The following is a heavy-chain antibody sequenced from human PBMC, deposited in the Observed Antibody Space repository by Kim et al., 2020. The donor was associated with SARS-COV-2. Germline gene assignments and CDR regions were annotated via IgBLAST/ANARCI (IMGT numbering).Heavy chain of an antibody. D-gene: IGHD6-19*01. J-gene: IGHJ6*02. CDR1: GFTFGDYA. CDR3: TSISGWDDYYYYYGMDV. CDR2: IRSKAYGGTT. V-gene: IGHV3-49*03. Sequence: GGSLRLSCTASGFTFGDYAMSWFRQAPGKGLEWVGFIRSKAYGGTTEYAASVKGRFTISRDDSKSIAYLQMNSLKTEDTAVYYCTSISGWDDYYYYYGMDVWGQGTTVTVSS.